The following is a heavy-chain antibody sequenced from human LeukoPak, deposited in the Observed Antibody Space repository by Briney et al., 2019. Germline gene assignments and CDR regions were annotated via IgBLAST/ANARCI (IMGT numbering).Heavy chain of an antibody. Sequence: ASVKVSCKASGYTFTSYGISWVRQAPGQGLEWMGWISAYNGNTNYAQKLQGRVTMTTDTSTSTAYMELRSLRSDDTAVYYCAREDDSSGYYRDAFDIWGQGTMVTVSS. V-gene: IGHV1-18*01. CDR1: GYTFTSYG. CDR2: ISAYNGNT. D-gene: IGHD3-22*01. J-gene: IGHJ3*02. CDR3: AREDDSSGYYRDAFDI.